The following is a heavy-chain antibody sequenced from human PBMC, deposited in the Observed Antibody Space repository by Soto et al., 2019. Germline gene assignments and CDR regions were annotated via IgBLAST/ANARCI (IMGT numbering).Heavy chain of an antibody. CDR3: ARVCTTRENWFDP. J-gene: IGHJ5*02. Sequence: SETLSLTCAVSGGSISSSNWWSWVRQPPGKGLEWIGEIYHSGSTNYNTSLKSRVTISVDKYKNQFSLKLRSVTAADTAVYYCARVCTTRENWFDPWGQGTLVTVSS. D-gene: IGHD1-1*01. CDR2: IYHSGST. CDR1: GGSISSSNW. V-gene: IGHV4-4*02.